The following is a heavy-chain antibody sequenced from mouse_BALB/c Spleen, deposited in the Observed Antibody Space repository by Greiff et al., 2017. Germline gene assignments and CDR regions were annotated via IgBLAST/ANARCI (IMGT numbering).Heavy chain of an antibody. CDR2: IDPANGNT. CDR1: GFNIKDTY. D-gene: IGHD1-2*01. J-gene: IGHJ4*01. V-gene: IGHV14-3*02. Sequence: EVMLVESGAELVKPGASVKLSCTASGFNIKDTYMHWVKQRPEQGLEWIGRIDPANGNTKYDPKFQGKATITADTSSNTAYLQLSSLTSEDTAVYYCARTLSYGSYYYAMDYWGQGTSVTVSS. CDR3: ARTLSYGSYYYAMDY.